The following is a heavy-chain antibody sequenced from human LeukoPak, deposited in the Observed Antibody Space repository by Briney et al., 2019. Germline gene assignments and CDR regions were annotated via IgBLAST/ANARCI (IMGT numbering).Heavy chain of an antibody. V-gene: IGHV3-9*01. CDR2: ISWNSGSI. J-gene: IGHJ6*02. D-gene: IGHD3-9*01. Sequence: GRSLRLSCAASGFTFDDYAMHWVRQAPGKGLEWVSGISWNSGSIGYADSVKGRFTISRDNAKNSLYLQMNSLRAEDTALYYCAKENYDILTGYKGYGMTSGAKGPRSPSP. CDR3: AKENYDILTGYKGYGMTS. CDR1: GFTFDDYA.